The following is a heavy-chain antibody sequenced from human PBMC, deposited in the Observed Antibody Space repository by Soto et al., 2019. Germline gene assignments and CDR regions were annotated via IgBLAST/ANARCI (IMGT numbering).Heavy chain of an antibody. J-gene: IGHJ4*02. V-gene: IGHV4-39*01. Sequence: QLQLQESGPGLVKPSETLSLTCTVSGGSISSSSYYWGWIRQPPGKGLEWIGSIYYSGSTYYNPSLKSRVTISVDTSKNQFSLKLSSVTAADTAVYYCASGLRYFDWLGFRGRYYFDYWGQGTLVTVSS. D-gene: IGHD3-9*01. CDR3: ASGLRYFDWLGFRGRYYFDY. CDR2: IYYSGST. CDR1: GGSISSSSYY.